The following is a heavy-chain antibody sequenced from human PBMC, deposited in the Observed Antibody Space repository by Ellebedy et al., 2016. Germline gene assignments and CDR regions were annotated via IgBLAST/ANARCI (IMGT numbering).Heavy chain of an antibody. J-gene: IGHJ4*02. CDR2: IKTDESEK. CDR3: ARYGLSGTFDY. D-gene: IGHD3-10*01. Sequence: GESLKISCAASGFTFSNYWMGWVRQAPGQGLEWVANIKTDESEKYFVDSVKGRFIISRDNAKNSVYLQMSSLRAEDTAVYYCARYGLSGTFDYWGQGTPVTVSS. V-gene: IGHV3-7*03. CDR1: GFTFSNYW.